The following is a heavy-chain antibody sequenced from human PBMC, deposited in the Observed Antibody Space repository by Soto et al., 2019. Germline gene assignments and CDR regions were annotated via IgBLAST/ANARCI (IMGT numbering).Heavy chain of an antibody. CDR1: GFTFSSYW. CDR3: ARGIDDSSGYYYVRAPYYFDY. V-gene: IGHV3-7*01. CDR2: IKQDGSEK. J-gene: IGHJ4*02. Sequence: PGGSLRLSCAASGFTFSSYWMSWVRQSPGKGLEWGANIKQDGSEKYYVDSVKGRFTISRDNAKNSLYLQMNSLRAEDTAVYYCARGIDDSSGYYYVRAPYYFDYWGQGT. D-gene: IGHD3-22*01.